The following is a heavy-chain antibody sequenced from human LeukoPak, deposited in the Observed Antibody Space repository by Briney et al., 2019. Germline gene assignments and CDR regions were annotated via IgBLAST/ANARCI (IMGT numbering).Heavy chain of an antibody. CDR3: ARTSPYYDSSGYYAFDI. D-gene: IGHD3-22*01. Sequence: SQTLSLTCTVSGGSISSGDYYWSWIRQPPGKGLEWIGYICYSGSTYYNPSLKSRVTISVDTSKNQFSLKLSSVTAADTAVYYCARTSPYYDSSGYYAFDIWGQGTMVTVSS. J-gene: IGHJ3*02. V-gene: IGHV4-30-4*01. CDR2: ICYSGST. CDR1: GGSISSGDYY.